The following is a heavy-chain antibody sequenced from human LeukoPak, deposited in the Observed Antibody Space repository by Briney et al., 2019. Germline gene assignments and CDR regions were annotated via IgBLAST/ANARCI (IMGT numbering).Heavy chain of an antibody. CDR1: GYTFTSYA. Sequence: GASVKVSCKASGYTFTSYAISWVRQAPGQGLEWMGGIIPIFGTANYAQKFQGRVTITADESTSTAYMELSSLRSEDTAEYYCAREGGYSGYDPSDYWGQGTLVTVSS. V-gene: IGHV1-69*13. J-gene: IGHJ4*02. CDR3: AREGGYSGYDPSDY. CDR2: IIPIFGTA. D-gene: IGHD5-12*01.